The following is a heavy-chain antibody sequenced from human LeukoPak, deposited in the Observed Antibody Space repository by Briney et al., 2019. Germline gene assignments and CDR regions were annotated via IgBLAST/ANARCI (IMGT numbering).Heavy chain of an antibody. CDR2: IYRSGVT. D-gene: IGHD3-3*01. Sequence: GGSLRLSCGASGFTNYMNWVRQAPERGLEWVSTIYRSGVTQYTASVRGRFTISRDKTKNMLFLQMSSLRVEDTAIYYCARELLEPAMAAWGLGTLVTVSS. CDR1: GFTNY. J-gene: IGHJ5*02. V-gene: IGHV3-53*01. CDR3: ARELLEPAMAA.